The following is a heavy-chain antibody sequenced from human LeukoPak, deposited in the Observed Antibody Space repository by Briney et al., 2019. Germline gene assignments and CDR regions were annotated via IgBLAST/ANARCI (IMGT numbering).Heavy chain of an antibody. V-gene: IGHV1-69*13. CDR3: AREYYYDSSGYWYC. CDR1: GGTFSSYA. CDR2: IIPIFGTA. Sequence: ASVKVSCKASGGTFSSYAISWVRQAPGQGLEWMGGIIPIFGTANYAQKFQGRVTITADESTSTAYMELSSLRSEDTAVYYCAREYYYDSSGYWYCWGQGTLVTVSS. J-gene: IGHJ4*02. D-gene: IGHD3-22*01.